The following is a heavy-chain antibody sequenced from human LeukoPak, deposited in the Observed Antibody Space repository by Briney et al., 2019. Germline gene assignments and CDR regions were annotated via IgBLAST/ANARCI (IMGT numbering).Heavy chain of an antibody. CDR1: GFTLSSYA. CDR2: ISYDGSNK. V-gene: IGHV3-30*04. J-gene: IGHJ3*02. Sequence: GRSLRLSCAASGFTLSSYAMHWVRQAPGKGLEWVAVISYDGSNKYYADSVKGRFTISRDNSKNTLYLQMNSLRAEDTAVYYCARDLLMVRGVIMGGMGPFDIWGQGTMVTVSS. CDR3: ARDLLMVRGVIMGGMGPFDI. D-gene: IGHD3-10*01.